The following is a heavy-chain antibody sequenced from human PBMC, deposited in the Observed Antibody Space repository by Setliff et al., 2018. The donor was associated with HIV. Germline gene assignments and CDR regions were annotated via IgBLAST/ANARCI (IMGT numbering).Heavy chain of an antibody. CDR1: GYTFTSYG. Sequence: ASVKVSCKASGYTFTSYGISWVRQAPGQGLEWMGWISAYSGNTNYAQKLQGRVTMTTDTSTSTAYMELRRLRSDDTAVYYCARVAWYYSFWSGLGDAFDIWGQGTMVTVSS. D-gene: IGHD3-3*01. J-gene: IGHJ3*02. CDR3: ARVAWYYSFWSGLGDAFDI. V-gene: IGHV1-18*01. CDR2: ISAYSGNT.